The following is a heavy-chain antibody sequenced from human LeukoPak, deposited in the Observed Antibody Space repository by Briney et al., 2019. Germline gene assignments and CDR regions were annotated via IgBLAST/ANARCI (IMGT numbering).Heavy chain of an antibody. CDR2: INSDGTST. D-gene: IGHD4-17*01. Sequence: GGSLRLSCTASGFTFSSYWMHWVRQAPGRGLVWVSRINSDGTSTSYADSVKGRFTISRDNAKNTLYLQMNSLRAEDTAVYYCARGAATVTTFFDYWGQGTLVTVSS. CDR1: GFTFSSYW. CDR3: ARGAATVTTFFDY. J-gene: IGHJ4*02. V-gene: IGHV3-74*01.